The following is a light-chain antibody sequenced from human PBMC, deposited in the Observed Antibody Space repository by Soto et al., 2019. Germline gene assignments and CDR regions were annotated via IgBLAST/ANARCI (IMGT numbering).Light chain of an antibody. CDR1: QSISSY. CDR2: AAS. CDR3: QQSYGTPLT. Sequence: DIQMTQSPSSLSASVGDRATITCRASQSISSYLNWYQQKPGKAPKLLIYAASSLQSGVPSRFSGSGSGTDFTLTISSLQPEDFATYYCQQSYGTPLTFGGGTKVEIK. J-gene: IGKJ4*01. V-gene: IGKV1-39*01.